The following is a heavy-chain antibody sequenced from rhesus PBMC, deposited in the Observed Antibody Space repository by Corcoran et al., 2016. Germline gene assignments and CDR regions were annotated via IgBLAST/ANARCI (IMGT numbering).Heavy chain of an antibody. CDR3: ASTDCSNSDCSSGDF. CDR2: FYGGGGIK. J-gene: IGHJ4*01. CDR1: GGSISSNYL. V-gene: IGHV4-93*01. D-gene: IGHD2-15*01. Sequence: QMQLQESGPAVVKPSETLSLTCAVSGGSISSNYLWSLIRQSPGKGLEWIGGFYGGGGIKEYSPFVKSRVSISTDTSKNQVSLKVTSVTAADTAVYYCASTDCSNSDCSSGDFWGQGVLVTVSS.